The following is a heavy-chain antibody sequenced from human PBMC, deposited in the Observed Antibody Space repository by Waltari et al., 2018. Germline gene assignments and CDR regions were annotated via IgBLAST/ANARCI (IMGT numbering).Heavy chain of an antibody. D-gene: IGHD3-22*01. CDR3: ARAPHYYDSSGYRFYFDY. Sequence: QVQLQESGPGLVKPSETLSLTCAVSGYSISSGYYWGWMRQPPEKGLEWIGSIFHSGSTYYNPSLKSRVTISVDTSKNQFSLRLNSVTAADTAIYYCARAPHYYDSSGYRFYFDYWGQGALVTVSS. V-gene: IGHV4-38-2*01. CDR2: IFHSGST. J-gene: IGHJ4*02. CDR1: GYSISSGYY.